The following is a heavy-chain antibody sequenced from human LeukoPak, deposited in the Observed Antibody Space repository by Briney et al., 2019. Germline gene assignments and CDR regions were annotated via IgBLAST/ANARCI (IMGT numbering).Heavy chain of an antibody. Sequence: ASVKVSCKVSGYTLTELSMHWVRQAPGKGLEWMGGFDPEDGETIYAQKFQGRVTMTEDTSTDTAYMELSSLRSEDTAVYYCATNSLGDCHSPDQNYYYGMDVWGKGTTVTVSS. V-gene: IGHV1-24*01. CDR2: FDPEDGET. CDR1: GYTLTELS. D-gene: IGHD2-21*02. J-gene: IGHJ6*04. CDR3: ATNSLGDCHSPDQNYYYGMDV.